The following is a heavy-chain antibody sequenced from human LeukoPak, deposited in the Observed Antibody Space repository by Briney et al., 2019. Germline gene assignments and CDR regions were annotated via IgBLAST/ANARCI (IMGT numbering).Heavy chain of an antibody. D-gene: IGHD3-10*01. V-gene: IGHV3-21*01. CDR1: GFTFSSYS. CDR3: ARGGGGYYGSGSYYSTYFDY. Sequence: PGGSLRLSCAASGFTFSSYSMNWVRQAPGKGLEWVSSISSSSSYIYYADSVKGRFTISRDNAKNSLYLQMNSLRAEDTAVYYCARGGGGYYGSGSYYSTYFDYWGQGTLVTVSS. J-gene: IGHJ4*02. CDR2: ISSSSSYI.